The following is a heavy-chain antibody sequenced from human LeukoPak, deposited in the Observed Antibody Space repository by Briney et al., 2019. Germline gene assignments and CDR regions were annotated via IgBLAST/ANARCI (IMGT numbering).Heavy chain of an antibody. CDR2: IYYSGST. Sequence: PSETLSLTCAVYGGSFSGYYWSWIRQHPGKGLEWIGYIYYSGSTYYNPSLKSRVTISVDTSKNQFSLKLSSVTAADTAVYYCARAYQLPYYFDYWGQGTLVTVSS. J-gene: IGHJ4*02. CDR3: ARAYQLPYYFDY. V-gene: IGHV4-31*11. D-gene: IGHD2-2*01. CDR1: GGSFSGYY.